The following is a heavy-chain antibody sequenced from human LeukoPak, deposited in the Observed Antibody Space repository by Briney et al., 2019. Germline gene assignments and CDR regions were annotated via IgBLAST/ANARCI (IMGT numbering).Heavy chain of an antibody. D-gene: IGHD2-15*01. CDR1: GGSISSSSYY. Sequence: SETLSLTCTVSGGSISSSSYYWGWIRQPPGKGLEWIGSIYYSGSTYYNPSLKSRVTMSVDTSKNQFSLKLSSVTAADTAVYYCARDRRIGDCGGSCYWDWFDPWGQGTLVTVSS. CDR2: IYYSGST. CDR3: ARDRRIGDCGGSCYWDWFDP. J-gene: IGHJ5*02. V-gene: IGHV4-39*07.